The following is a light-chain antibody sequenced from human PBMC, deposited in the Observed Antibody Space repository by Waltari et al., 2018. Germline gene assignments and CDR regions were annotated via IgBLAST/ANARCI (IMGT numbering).Light chain of an antibody. CDR1: GSNIGAGFD. V-gene: IGLV1-40*01. Sequence: QSVLTQPPSVSGAPGQRVTISCTGSGSNIGAGFDVHWYQQLPGTAPKLLVSVNSNRPSGVPARFSASKSGTSASLAITGLQAEDEADYYCQSYDSSLTGSWVFGGGTKLTVL. J-gene: IGLJ3*02. CDR3: QSYDSSLTGSWV. CDR2: VNS.